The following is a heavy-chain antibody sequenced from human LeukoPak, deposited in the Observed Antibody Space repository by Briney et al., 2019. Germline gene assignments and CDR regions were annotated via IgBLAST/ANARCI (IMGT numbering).Heavy chain of an antibody. D-gene: IGHD3-9*01. CDR3: AQWGDYDILTGYYASDY. CDR1: GFTFSNYA. V-gene: IGHV3-23*01. CDR2: ITGSDGTT. Sequence: GGSLRLSCAASGFTFSNYAMSWVRQAPGKGLEWVSAITGSDGTTYYADSVKGRFTISRDNSKNTLYLQMNSLRVEDPAVYCAQWGDYDILTGYYASDYWGQGTLVTVSS. J-gene: IGHJ4*02.